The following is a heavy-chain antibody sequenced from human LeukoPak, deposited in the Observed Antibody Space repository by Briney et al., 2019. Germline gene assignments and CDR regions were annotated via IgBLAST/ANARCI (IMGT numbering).Heavy chain of an antibody. D-gene: IGHD1-26*01. J-gene: IGHJ4*02. Sequence: GGSLRLSCAGSGFNFNYYSMNWVRQAPGKWLEWVSSITSSSYYIYFPDSLKGRFTVSRDNAKNIVYLQMNSLRADDTAVYYCARGAVRTFDYWGQGTLVTVSS. CDR2: ITSSSYYI. CDR3: ARGAVRTFDY. CDR1: GFNFNYYS. V-gene: IGHV3-21*01.